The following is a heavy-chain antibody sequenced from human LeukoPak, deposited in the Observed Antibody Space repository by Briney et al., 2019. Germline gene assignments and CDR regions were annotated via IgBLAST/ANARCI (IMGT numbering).Heavy chain of an antibody. CDR2: IYHSGRT. Sequence: PSETLSLTCAVSGGSISSGDYSWSWIRQPPGKGLEWIGYIYHSGRTFYNPSLKSQVTISVDTSKNQISLEVTSVTAADTAVYYCARDGGYGHYDYWGRGTLVTVSS. J-gene: IGHJ4*02. D-gene: IGHD5-18*01. CDR1: GGSISSGDYS. CDR3: ARDGGYGHYDY. V-gene: IGHV4-30-2*01.